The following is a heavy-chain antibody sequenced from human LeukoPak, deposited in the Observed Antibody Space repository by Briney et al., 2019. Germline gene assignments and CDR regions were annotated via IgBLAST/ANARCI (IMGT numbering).Heavy chain of an antibody. J-gene: IGHJ4*02. CDR1: GGTFSSYA. V-gene: IGHV1-69*10. CDR3: ARGRPLPRITMVRGVIQDFDY. D-gene: IGHD3-10*01. CDR2: IIPILGIA. Sequence: SVTVSCKASGGTFSSYAISWVRQAPGQGLEWMGRIIPILGIANYAQKFQGRVTITADKSTSTAYMELSNLRSEDTAVYYCARGRPLPRITMVRGVIQDFDYWGQGTLVTVSS.